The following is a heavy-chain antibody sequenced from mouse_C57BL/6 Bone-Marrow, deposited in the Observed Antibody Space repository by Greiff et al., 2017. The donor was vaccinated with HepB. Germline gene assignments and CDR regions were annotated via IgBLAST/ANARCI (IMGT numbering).Heavy chain of an antibody. V-gene: IGHV1-52*01. CDR2: IDPSDSET. CDR1: GYTFTSYW. D-gene: IGHD1-3*01. J-gene: IGHJ4*01. CDR3: ARSTYRRAMDY. Sequence: VQLQQPGAELVMPGASVKLSCKASGYTFTSYWMHWVKQRPIQGLEWIGNIDPSDSETHYNQKFKDKATLTVDKSSSTAYMQLSSLTSEDSAVYYCARSTYRRAMDYWGQGTSVTVSS.